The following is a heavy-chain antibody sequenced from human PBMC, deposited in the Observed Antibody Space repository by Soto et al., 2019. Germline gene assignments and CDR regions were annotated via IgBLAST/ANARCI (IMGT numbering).Heavy chain of an antibody. D-gene: IGHD2-15*01. CDR2: IYYSGST. Sequence: SSETLSLTCTVSGGSISSYYWSWIRQPPGKGLERIGYIYYSGSTNYNPSLKSRVTISVDTSKNQFSLKLSSVTAADTAVYYCARRWGRSFDYWGQGTLVTVSS. CDR3: ARRWGRSFDY. V-gene: IGHV4-59*08. CDR1: GGSISSYY. J-gene: IGHJ4*02.